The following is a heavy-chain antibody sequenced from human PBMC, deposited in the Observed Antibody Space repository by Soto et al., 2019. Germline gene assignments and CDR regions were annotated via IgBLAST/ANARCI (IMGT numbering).Heavy chain of an antibody. CDR3: ARDQVAAAGTYGMDV. Sequence: QVQLQESGPGLVKPSGTLSLTCAVSGGSISSSNWWSWVRQPPGKGLEWIGEIYHSGSTNYNPSRKSRVTISVDKSKNQFSMKRSSVTAADTAVYYCARDQVAAAGTYGMDVWGQGTTVTVSS. CDR1: GGSISSSNW. J-gene: IGHJ6*02. V-gene: IGHV4-4*02. CDR2: IYHSGST. D-gene: IGHD6-13*01.